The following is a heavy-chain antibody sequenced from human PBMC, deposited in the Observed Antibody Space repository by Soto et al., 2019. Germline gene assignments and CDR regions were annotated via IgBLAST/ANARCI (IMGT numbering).Heavy chain of an antibody. CDR1: GGSISSYY. D-gene: IGHD6-13*01. J-gene: IGHJ5*02. CDR2: IYYSGGT. CDR3: ARAASYSSSWWWFDP. V-gene: IGHV4-59*01. Sequence: PSETLSLTCTVSGGSISSYYWSWIRQPPGKGLEWIGYIYYSGGTNYNPSLKSRVTISVDTSKNQFSLKLSSVTAADTAVYYCARAASYSSSWWWFDPWGQGTLVTVSS.